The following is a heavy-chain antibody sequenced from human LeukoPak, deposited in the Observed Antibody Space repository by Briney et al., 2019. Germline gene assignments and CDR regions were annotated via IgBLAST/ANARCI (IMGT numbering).Heavy chain of an antibody. Sequence: GGSLRLSCAASGFTFSSYEMNWVRQAPGKGLEWVSYISSSGSTIYYADSVKGRFTISRDNAKNSLYLQMNSLRAEDTAVYYCARALSVPVADYWGQGTLVTVSS. CDR1: GFTFSSYE. CDR2: ISSSGSTI. V-gene: IGHV3-48*03. J-gene: IGHJ4*02. D-gene: IGHD2/OR15-2a*01. CDR3: ARALSVPVADY.